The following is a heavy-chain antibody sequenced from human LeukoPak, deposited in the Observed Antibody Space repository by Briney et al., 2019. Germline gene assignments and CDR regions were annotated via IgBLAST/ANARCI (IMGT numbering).Heavy chain of an antibody. Sequence: ASVKLSCKASGGTFSSYAISWVRQATGQGLEWRGRIIPIFGTANYAQKFQGRVTITTDESTSTAYMELSSLRSEDTAVYYCAGVYYYDSSLIFWGQGTIVTVSS. J-gene: IGHJ3*01. CDR1: GGTFSSYA. CDR2: IIPIFGTA. V-gene: IGHV1-69*05. CDR3: AGVYYYDSSLIF. D-gene: IGHD3-22*01.